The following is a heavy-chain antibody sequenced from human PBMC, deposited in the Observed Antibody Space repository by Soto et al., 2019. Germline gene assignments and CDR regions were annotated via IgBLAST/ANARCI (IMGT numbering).Heavy chain of an antibody. CDR2: ISGSGGST. CDR3: AKQRGPHYYDSSGYLNWFDP. D-gene: IGHD3-22*01. J-gene: IGHJ5*02. Sequence: GGSLRLSCAASGFTFSSYAMSWVRQAPGKGLEWVSAISGSGGSTYYADSVKGRFTISGDNSKNTLYLQMNSLRAEDTAVYYCAKQRGPHYYDSSGYLNWFDPWGQGTLVTVSS. CDR1: GFTFSSYA. V-gene: IGHV3-23*01.